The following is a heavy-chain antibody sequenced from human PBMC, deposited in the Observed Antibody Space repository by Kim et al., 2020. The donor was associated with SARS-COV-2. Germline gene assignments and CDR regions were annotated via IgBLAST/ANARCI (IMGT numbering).Heavy chain of an antibody. J-gene: IGHJ5*02. V-gene: IGHV4-30-2*04. CDR3: ARAMVTFGGIIRVDP. D-gene: IGHD3-16*02. Sequence: NPPPNSRLTSSLDTSKNQFSLKLSSVTAADTAVYYCARAMVTFGGIIRVDPWGQGTLVTVSS.